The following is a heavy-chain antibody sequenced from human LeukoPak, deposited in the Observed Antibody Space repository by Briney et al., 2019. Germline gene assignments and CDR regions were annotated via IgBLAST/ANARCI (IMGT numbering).Heavy chain of an antibody. CDR3: AKPRSGYEYPYHWFDP. D-gene: IGHD5-12*01. J-gene: IGHJ5*02. V-gene: IGHV3-30*18. CDR2: ISYEGSKK. Sequence: GRSLRLSCGACVFTLSTYGTQWLRQAPDKGLEWVAVISYEGSKKYYADSVKGRFTISRDNSKNTLYLQMNSLRAEDTAVYYCAKPRSGYEYPYHWFDPWGQGTLVTVSS. CDR1: VFTLSTYG.